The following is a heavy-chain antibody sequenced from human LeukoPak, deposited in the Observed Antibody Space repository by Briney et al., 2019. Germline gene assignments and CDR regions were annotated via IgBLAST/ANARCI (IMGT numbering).Heavy chain of an antibody. CDR3: ARALAAGGIDP. CDR1: GGSISSYY. V-gene: IGHV4-59*01. CDR2: IYYSGST. J-gene: IGHJ5*02. Sequence: SETLSLTCTASGGSISSYYWSWIRQPPGKGLEWIGYIYYSGSTNYNPSLKSRVTISVDTSKNQFSLKLSSVTAADTAVYYCARALAAGGIDPWGQGTLVTVSS. D-gene: IGHD6-13*01.